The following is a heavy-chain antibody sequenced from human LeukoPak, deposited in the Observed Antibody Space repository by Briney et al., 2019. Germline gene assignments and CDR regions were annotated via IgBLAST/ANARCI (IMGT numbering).Heavy chain of an antibody. V-gene: IGHV1-2*02. Sequence: ASVKVSCKASGYTFTGYYMHWVRQAPGQGLEGMGWINPNSGGTNYAQKFQGRVTMTRDTSISTAYMELSRLRSDDTAVYYCARDSGLVGATFAFDIWGQGTMVTVSS. D-gene: IGHD1-26*01. J-gene: IGHJ3*02. CDR3: ARDSGLVGATFAFDI. CDR2: INPNSGGT. CDR1: GYTFTGYY.